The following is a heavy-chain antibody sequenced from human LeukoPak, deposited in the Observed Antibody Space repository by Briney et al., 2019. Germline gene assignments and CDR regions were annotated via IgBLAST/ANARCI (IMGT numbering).Heavy chain of an antibody. CDR2: IKQDGSEK. CDR3: ARILSSSWYYYYGMDV. D-gene: IGHD6-13*01. Sequence: GGSLRLSCAASGFTFSSYWMSWVRQAPGKGLEWVANIKQDGSEKYYVDSVKGRFTISRDNAKNSLYLQMNSLRAEDTAVYYCARILSSSWYYYYGMDVWGQGTTVTVSS. V-gene: IGHV3-7*01. CDR1: GFTFSSYW. J-gene: IGHJ6*01.